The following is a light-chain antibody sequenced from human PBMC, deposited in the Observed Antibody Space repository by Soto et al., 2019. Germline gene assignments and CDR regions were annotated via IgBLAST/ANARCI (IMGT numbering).Light chain of an antibody. Sequence: SGLTQPLSVSWSPGQSVTMSCTGTRSDVCGYNYVSWYQQHPGKAPKLMIYDVTKRPSGVPDRFSGAKSGNSASLTISGLQAEDEADYYRYSYGGRKTLVFGGGTQLT. CDR3: YSYGGRKTLV. V-gene: IGLV2-11*01. CDR1: RSDVCGYNY. CDR2: DVT. J-gene: IGLJ3*02.